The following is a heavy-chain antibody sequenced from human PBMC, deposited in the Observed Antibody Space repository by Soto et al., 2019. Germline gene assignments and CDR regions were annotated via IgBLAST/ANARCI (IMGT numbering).Heavy chain of an antibody. V-gene: IGHV3-30*18. D-gene: IGHD2-2*01. J-gene: IGHJ6*02. CDR1: GFTFSSYG. Sequence: GGSLRLSCAASGFTFSSYGMHWVRQAPGKGLEWVAVISYDGSNKYYADSVKGRFTISRDNSKNTLYLQMNSLRAEDTAVYYCAKDFLPRRDIVVVPDYYYYGMDVWGQGTTVTVSS. CDR2: ISYDGSNK. CDR3: AKDFLPRRDIVVVPDYYYYGMDV.